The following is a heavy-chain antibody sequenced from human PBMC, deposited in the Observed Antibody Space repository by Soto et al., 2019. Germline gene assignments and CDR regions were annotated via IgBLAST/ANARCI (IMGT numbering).Heavy chain of an antibody. D-gene: IGHD3-10*02. CDR2: IFYSGST. J-gene: IGHJ5*01. V-gene: IGHV4-59*01. Sequence: QVQLQESGPGLVKPSETLSLTCTVSGGPISSYYWSWIRQPPGKGLEWIGFIFYSGSTSYNPSLKSRVTISIDTSEYQFSLTLNSVAAADTAVYYCASMIGDSGLSGDSWGQGTLVAVSS. CDR3: ASMIGDSGLSGDS. CDR1: GGPISSYY.